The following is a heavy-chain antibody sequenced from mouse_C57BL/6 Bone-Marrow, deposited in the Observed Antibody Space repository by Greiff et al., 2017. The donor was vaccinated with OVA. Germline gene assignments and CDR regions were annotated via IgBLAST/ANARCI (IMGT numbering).Heavy chain of an antibody. J-gene: IGHJ4*01. CDR3: ASRAYYSNYVYAMDY. CDR2: IYIGNGYT. V-gene: IGHV1-58*01. CDR1: GYTFTSYG. D-gene: IGHD2-5*01. Sequence: VHVKQSGAELVRPGSSVKMSCKTSGYTFTSYGINWVKQRPGQGLEWIGYIYIGNGYTEYNEKFKGKATLTSDTSSSTAYMQLSSLTSEDSAIYFCASRAYYSNYVYAMDYWGQGTSVTVSS.